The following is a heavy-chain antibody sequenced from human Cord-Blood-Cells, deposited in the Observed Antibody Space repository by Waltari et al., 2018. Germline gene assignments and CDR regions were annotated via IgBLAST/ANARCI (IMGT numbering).Heavy chain of an antibody. D-gene: IGHD1-26*01. CDR2: ISSSSSTI. V-gene: IGHV3-48*02. J-gene: IGHJ5*02. CDR3: ARDRGARSWFDP. CDR1: GLTFSSYS. Sequence: EVQLVESGGGLVQPGGSMRLSCAASGLTFSSYSMNWVRQAPGKGLDWVSYISSSSSTIYYADSVKGRFTISRDNANNALYLQMNSLREEDTAVYYCARDRGARSWFDPLGQGTLVTVSS.